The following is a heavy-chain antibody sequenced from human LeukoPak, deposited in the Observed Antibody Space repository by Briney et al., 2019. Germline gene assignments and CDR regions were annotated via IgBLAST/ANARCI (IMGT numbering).Heavy chain of an antibody. Sequence: PSETLSLTCTVSGGSISSYYWSWIRQPPGKGLEWIGYIYYSGSTNYNPSLKSRVTISVDTSKNQFSLKLSFVTAADTAVYYCARAKYSSGWYYFDYWGQGTLVTVSS. CDR1: GGSISSYY. CDR2: IYYSGST. D-gene: IGHD6-19*01. V-gene: IGHV4-59*01. CDR3: ARAKYSSGWYYFDY. J-gene: IGHJ4*02.